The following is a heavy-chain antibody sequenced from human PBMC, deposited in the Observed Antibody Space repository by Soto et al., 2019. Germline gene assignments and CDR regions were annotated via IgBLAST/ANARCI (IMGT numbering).Heavy chain of an antibody. CDR3: ARDLQALLFPDVFDI. CDR2: ISSGGTTI. V-gene: IGHV3-11*01. Sequence: QVQLVESGGGLVKPGGSLRLSCAVSGFTFKDFCMGWIRQAPGTGLEWVSYISSGGTTIYYADSVKGRFTSSRDNAKNSPYLQMNSLRAEDTAVYYCARDLQALLFPDVFDIWGQGTMVTVSS. D-gene: IGHD3-10*02. CDR1: GFTFKDFC. J-gene: IGHJ3*02.